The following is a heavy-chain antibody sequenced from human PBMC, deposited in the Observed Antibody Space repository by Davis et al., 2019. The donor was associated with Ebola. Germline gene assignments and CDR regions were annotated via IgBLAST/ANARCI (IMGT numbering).Heavy chain of an antibody. CDR1: GYSFTNYW. V-gene: IGHV5-51*01. J-gene: IGHJ5*02. D-gene: IGHD2-2*02. CDR2: IYPGDSDT. Sequence: GESLKISCQGSGYSFTNYWIAWVRQMPGKGLEWMGIIYPGDSDTRYSPSFQGQVTISADKSFTTTYLQWSSLKASDTAIYYCARLTQYCTSNSCYTRWFDPWGQGTLVTVSS. CDR3: ARLTQYCTSNSCYTRWFDP.